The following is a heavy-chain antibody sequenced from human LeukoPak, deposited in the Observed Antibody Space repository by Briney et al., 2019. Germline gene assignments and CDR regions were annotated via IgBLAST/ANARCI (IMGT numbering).Heavy chain of an antibody. CDR2: INHSGST. D-gene: IGHD3-10*01. CDR1: GYSISSGYY. V-gene: IGHV4-38-2*02. Sequence: SETLSLTCTVSGYSISSGYYWSWIRQPPGKGLEWIGEINHSGSTNYNPSLKSRVTISVDTSKNQFSLKLSSVTAADTAVYYCARGFGELLPYYFDYWGQGTLVTVSS. CDR3: ARGFGELLPYYFDY. J-gene: IGHJ4*02.